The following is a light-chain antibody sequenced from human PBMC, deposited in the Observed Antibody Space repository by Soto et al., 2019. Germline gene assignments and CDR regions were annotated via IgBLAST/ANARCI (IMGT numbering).Light chain of an antibody. V-gene: IGLV1-44*01. J-gene: IGLJ2*01. CDR2: SNN. CDR3: AAWADSLNGVV. CDR1: SSNIGSNT. Sequence: QSVLTQPHSASGTPGQRVTISCSGSSSNIGSNTVNWYQQLPGTAPKLLIYSNNQRPSGVPDRFSGSKSDTSASLAISGLKSEDEADYYCAAWADSLNGVVFGGGTKLTVL.